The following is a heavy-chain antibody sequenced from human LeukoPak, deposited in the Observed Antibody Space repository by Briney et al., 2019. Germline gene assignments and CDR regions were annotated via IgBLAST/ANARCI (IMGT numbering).Heavy chain of an antibody. V-gene: IGHV3-23*01. CDR3: ARDFGAMVVSAGFDY. CDR2: ICGSCANT. D-gene: IGHD4-23*01. CDR1: GFTFDNYA. J-gene: IGHJ4*02. Sequence: PGGSLRLSCAASGFTFDNYAMAWVRQAPGKGLEWVSTICGSCANTHYADSVKGRFTISRDNSKNTLYLQMDSLRVEDTAVYYCARDFGAMVVSAGFDYWGQGTLVTVSS.